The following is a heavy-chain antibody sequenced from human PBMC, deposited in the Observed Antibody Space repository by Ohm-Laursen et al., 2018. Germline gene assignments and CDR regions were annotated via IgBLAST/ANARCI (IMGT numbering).Heavy chain of an antibody. CDR2: IWYDGSNK. CDR1: GFTFSSYG. CDR3: AKDSRGFDYYDSSGYPFDY. D-gene: IGHD3-22*01. J-gene: IGHJ4*02. V-gene: IGHV3-33*06. Sequence: SLRLSCSASGFTFSSYGMHWVRQAPGKGLEWVAVIWYDGSNKYYADSVKGRFTISRDNSKNTLYLQMNSLRAEDTALYYCAKDSRGFDYYDSSGYPFDYWGQGTLVTVSS.